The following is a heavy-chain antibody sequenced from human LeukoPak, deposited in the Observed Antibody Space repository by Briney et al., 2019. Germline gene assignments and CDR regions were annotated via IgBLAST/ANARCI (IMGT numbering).Heavy chain of an antibody. J-gene: IGHJ3*02. D-gene: IGHD7-27*01. V-gene: IGHV3-74*01. CDR3: ANWGSAFDI. CDR1: GFTFSNYW. CDR2: INYDGTTT. Sequence: GGSLLLSCAASGFTFSNYWMHWVRQAPGKGLVWVSRINYDGTTTGYADPVKGRFTISRDNAKNTLFLQMNSLRAEDTAVYYCANWGSAFDIWGQGTMVIVSS.